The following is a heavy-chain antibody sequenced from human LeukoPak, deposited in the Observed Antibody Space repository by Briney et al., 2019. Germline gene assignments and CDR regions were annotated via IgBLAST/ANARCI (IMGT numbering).Heavy chain of an antibody. Sequence: GASVKVSCKASGGTFSSYAISWVRQAPGQGLEWMGGIIPIFGTANYAQKFQGRVTITADKSTSTAYMELSSLRSEDTAVYYCARDFPEQGLDYWGQGTLVTVSS. J-gene: IGHJ4*02. CDR2: IIPIFGTA. CDR1: GGTFSSYA. V-gene: IGHV1-69*06. CDR3: ARDFPEQGLDY.